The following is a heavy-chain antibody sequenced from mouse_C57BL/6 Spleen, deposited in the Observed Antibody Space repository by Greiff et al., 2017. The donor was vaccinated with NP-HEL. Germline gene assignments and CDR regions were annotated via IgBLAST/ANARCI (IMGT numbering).Heavy chain of an antibody. J-gene: IGHJ2*01. V-gene: IGHV5-4*01. Sequence: DVHLVESGGGLVKPGGSLKLSCAASGFTFSSYAMSWVRQTPEKRLEWVATISDGGSYTYYPDNVKGRFTISRDNAKNNLYLQMSHLKSEDTAMYYCARDRGGTSHFDYWGQGTTLTVSS. CDR1: GFTFSSYA. D-gene: IGHD4-1*01. CDR2: ISDGGSYT. CDR3: ARDRGGTSHFDY.